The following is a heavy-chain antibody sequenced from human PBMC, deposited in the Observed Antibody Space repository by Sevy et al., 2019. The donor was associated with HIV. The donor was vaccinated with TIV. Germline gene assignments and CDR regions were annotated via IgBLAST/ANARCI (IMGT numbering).Heavy chain of an antibody. D-gene: IGHD3-22*01. V-gene: IGHV5-51*01. CDR1: GYSFTSNW. Sequence: GESLKISCKGSGYSFTSNWIGWVRQMPGKGLEWMGVIWPGDSDTRYSPSFQGQVTISADRSIDTAFLQWSSLSASDTAMYYCARPRANPYYHSSSHPFDYWGQGTLVTVSS. J-gene: IGHJ4*02. CDR2: IWPGDSDT. CDR3: ARPRANPYYHSSSHPFDY.